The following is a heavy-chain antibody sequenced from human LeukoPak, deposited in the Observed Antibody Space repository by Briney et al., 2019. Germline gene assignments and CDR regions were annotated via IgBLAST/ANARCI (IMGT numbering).Heavy chain of an antibody. CDR1: GFTFSSYT. CDR2: ISSSSSYI. Sequence: PGGSLRLSCAASGFTFSSYTMNWVRQAPGKGLEWVSSISSSSSYIYYADSVKGRFTISRDNAKNSLYLQMNSLRAEDTAVCYCARDFEARATLSLTSDYRGQGTLVTVSS. CDR3: ARDFEARATLSLTSDY. D-gene: IGHD1-26*01. V-gene: IGHV3-21*01. J-gene: IGHJ4*02.